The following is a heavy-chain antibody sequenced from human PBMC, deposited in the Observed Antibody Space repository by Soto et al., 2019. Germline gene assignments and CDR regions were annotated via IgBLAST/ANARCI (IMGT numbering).Heavy chain of an antibody. CDR1: GGSINNNNYY. J-gene: IGHJ5*02. V-gene: IGHV4-61*05. CDR3: ARVPSP. Sequence: SETLSLTCTVSGGSINNNNYYWSWIRQPPGKGLEWIGYIYYSGSTNYNPSLKSRVTISVDTSKNQFSLKLSSVTAADTAVYYCARVPSPWGQGNLVTVSS. CDR2: IYYSGST.